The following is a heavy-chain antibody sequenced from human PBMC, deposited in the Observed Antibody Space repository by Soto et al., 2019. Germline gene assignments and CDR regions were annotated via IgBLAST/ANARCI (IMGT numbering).Heavy chain of an antibody. Sequence: ASVKVSCKASGYTFTGYYMHWVRQAPGQGLEWMGWINPNSGGTKSAQKIQGRVTMTRDTSISIAYMELSRLRFDDTAVYYCARRKGDYYDSSGYHYYFDYWGQGTLVTVSS. V-gene: IGHV1-2*02. J-gene: IGHJ4*02. CDR3: ARRKGDYYDSSGYHYYFDY. CDR1: GYTFTGYY. CDR2: INPNSGGT. D-gene: IGHD3-22*01.